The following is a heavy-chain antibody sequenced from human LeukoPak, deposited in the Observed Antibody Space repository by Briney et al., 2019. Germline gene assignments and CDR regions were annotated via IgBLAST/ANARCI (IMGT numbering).Heavy chain of an antibody. CDR3: ARYDTGRTF. CDR2: IKEDGSEK. Sequence: GGSLRLSCAASGVTFSGYWMSWVRQAPGKGLEWVANIKEDGSEKYYVDSVKGRFTISRDNAKNSLYLQMNSLRAEDTAVYYCARYDTGRTFWGQGTLVTVSA. V-gene: IGHV3-7*04. J-gene: IGHJ4*02. CDR1: GVTFSGYW. D-gene: IGHD3-10*01.